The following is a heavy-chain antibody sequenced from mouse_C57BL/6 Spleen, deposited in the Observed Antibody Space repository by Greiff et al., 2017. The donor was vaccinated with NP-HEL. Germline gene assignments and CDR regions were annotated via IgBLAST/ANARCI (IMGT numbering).Heavy chain of an antibody. J-gene: IGHJ2*01. CDR3: ARPFDYYGSSPDY. D-gene: IGHD1-1*01. CDR1: GYTFTSYW. Sequence: VQLQQSGTELVKPGASVKLSCKASGYTFTSYWMHWVKQRPGQGLEWIGNINPSNGGTNYNEKFKSKATLTVDKSSSTAYMQLGSLTSEDSAVYYCARPFDYYGSSPDYWGQGTTLTVSS. V-gene: IGHV1-53*01. CDR2: INPSNGGT.